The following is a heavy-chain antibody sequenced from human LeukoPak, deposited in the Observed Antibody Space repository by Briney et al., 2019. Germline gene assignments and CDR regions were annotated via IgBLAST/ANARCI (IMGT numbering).Heavy chain of an antibody. V-gene: IGHV4-59*01. D-gene: IGHD1-26*01. CDR2: IYYSGTT. J-gene: IGHJ2*01. Sequence: SETLSLTCTVSGGSMTGSYWSWIRQSPGKGLEWIGYIYYSGTTNYNPPLKSRVTISVDTSKNQFSLKLASVTAADTAVYFCARGGWSLDLWGRGTLVAVSS. CDR1: GGSMTGSY. CDR3: ARGGWSLDL.